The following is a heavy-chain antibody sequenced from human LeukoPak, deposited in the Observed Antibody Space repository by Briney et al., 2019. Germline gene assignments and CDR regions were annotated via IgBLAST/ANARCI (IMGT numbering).Heavy chain of an antibody. D-gene: IGHD1-26*01. CDR3: ARHLGASDAFDI. CDR1: GFTFSSYA. J-gene: IGHJ3*02. V-gene: IGHV4-39*01. CDR2: IYYSGST. Sequence: PGGSLRLSCAASGFTFSSYAMSWIRQPPGKGLEWIGSIYYSGSTYYNPSLKSRVTISVDTSKNQFSLKLSSVTAADTAVYYCARHLGASDAFDIWGQGTMVTVSS.